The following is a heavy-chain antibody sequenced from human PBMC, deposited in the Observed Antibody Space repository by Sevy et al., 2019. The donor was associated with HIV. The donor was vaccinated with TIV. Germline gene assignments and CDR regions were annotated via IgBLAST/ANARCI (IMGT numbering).Heavy chain of an antibody. D-gene: IGHD6-6*01. CDR3: AREDSSPSRSYWYSYQGMDV. V-gene: IGHV1-2*06. J-gene: IGHJ6*02. CDR1: GYTFTAYY. CDR2: MKPNTGDT. Sequence: ASVKVSCKASGYTFTAYYIHWVRQAPGQGLEWMGRMKPNTGDTNYAQRFQDRVTMTRDPSTNTAYMELSRLRSDDTAMYFCAREDSSPSRSYWYSYQGMDVWGPGTTVTVSS.